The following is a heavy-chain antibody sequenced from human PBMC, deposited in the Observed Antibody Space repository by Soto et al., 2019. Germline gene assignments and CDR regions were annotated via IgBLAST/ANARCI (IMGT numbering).Heavy chain of an antibody. CDR3: ARYPPGIAASGAGG. Sequence: EVQLVESGGGLIQPGGSLRLSCAASGFTVSNNYMRWVRQAPGKGLEWVSLIYSGGNTHYADSVKGRFTISRDNSKNTLFPQLNSLRVEDTAVYYCARYPPGIAASGAGGWGQGTLVTVSS. CDR2: IYSGGNT. CDR1: GFTVSNNY. V-gene: IGHV3-53*01. D-gene: IGHD6-13*01. J-gene: IGHJ4*02.